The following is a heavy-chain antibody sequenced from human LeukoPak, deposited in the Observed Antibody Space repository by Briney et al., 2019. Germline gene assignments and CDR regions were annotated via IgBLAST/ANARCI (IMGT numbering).Heavy chain of an antibody. D-gene: IGHD3-22*01. CDR3: ASGVIVVAKSVAFDI. J-gene: IGHJ3*02. Sequence: GGSLRLSCAASGFTVSSNYMSWVRQAPGKGLEWVSVIYSGGSTYYADSVKGRFTISRHNSKNTLYLQMNSLRVEDTAVYYCASGVIVVAKSVAFDIWGQGTMVTVSS. CDR2: IYSGGST. CDR1: GFTVSSNY. V-gene: IGHV3-53*04.